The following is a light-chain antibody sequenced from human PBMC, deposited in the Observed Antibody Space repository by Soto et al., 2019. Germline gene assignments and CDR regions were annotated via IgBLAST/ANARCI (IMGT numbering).Light chain of an antibody. CDR2: EVS. CDR1: RSDVGGYNY. J-gene: IGLJ2*01. V-gene: IGLV2-8*01. CDR3: SSYAGSNNVV. Sequence: QSALTQPPSASGSPGQSVTISCTGTRSDVGGYNYVSWYQQHPGKAPKLMIYEVSKRPSGVPDRFSGSKSGNTASLTVSGLQAEDEADYYCSSYAGSNNVVFGGGTKL.